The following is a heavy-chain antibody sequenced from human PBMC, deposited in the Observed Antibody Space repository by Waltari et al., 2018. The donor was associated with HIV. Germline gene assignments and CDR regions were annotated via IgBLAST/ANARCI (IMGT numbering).Heavy chain of an antibody. J-gene: IGHJ3*02. D-gene: IGHD2-21*02. Sequence: EVQLLESGGGLVQPGGSLRLSCAAAGFTCSSFASRWARPAPGKGMEWVSAISVSGGSTYYAQSVKGRFTISRDNSKNTLYLKMTSLRAEDTAVYYCAKDNAPTIQFVVVTAMGSIAFDIWGQGTMVTVSS. V-gene: IGHV3-23*01. CDR1: GFTCSSFA. CDR2: ISVSGGST. CDR3: AKDNAPTIQFVVVTAMGSIAFDI.